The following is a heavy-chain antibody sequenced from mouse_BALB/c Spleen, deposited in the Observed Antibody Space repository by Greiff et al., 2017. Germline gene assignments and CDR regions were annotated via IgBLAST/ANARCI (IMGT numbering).Heavy chain of an antibody. CDR2: IYPGDGDT. V-gene: IGHV1-87*01. Sequence: LVESGAELARPGASVKLSCKASGYTFTSYWMQWVKQRPGQGLEWIGAIYPGDGDTRYTQKFKGKATLTADKSSSTAYMQLSSLASEDSAVYYCASRNGYEGDFDYWGQGTTLTVSS. CDR1: GYTFTSYW. J-gene: IGHJ2*01. CDR3: ASRNGYEGDFDY. D-gene: IGHD2-2*01.